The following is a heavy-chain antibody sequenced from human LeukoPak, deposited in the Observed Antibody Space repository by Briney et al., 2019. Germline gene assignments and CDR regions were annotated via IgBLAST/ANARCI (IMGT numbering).Heavy chain of an antibody. CDR3: ASGSSGYDP. CDR2: IYSSGTT. D-gene: IGHD5-12*01. CDR1: GGSISSSNYY. V-gene: IGHV4-61*02. J-gene: IGHJ5*02. Sequence: PSETLSLTCTVSGGSISSSNYYWSWIRQPAGKGLEWIGRIYSSGTTIYNPSLKSRVTMSVDTSKNQFSLKLSSVTAADTAVYFCASGSSGYDPWGQGTLVAVSS.